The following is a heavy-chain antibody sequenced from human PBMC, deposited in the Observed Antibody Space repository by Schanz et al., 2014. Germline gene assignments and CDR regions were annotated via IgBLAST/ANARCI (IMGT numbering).Heavy chain of an antibody. D-gene: IGHD6-13*01. V-gene: IGHV3-48*03. CDR1: GFTFNSYA. J-gene: IGHJ4*01. CDR2: ISSSGNTI. Sequence: EVQLVESGGGFVQPGGSLGLSCAASGFTFNSYAMTWVRQAPGKGLEWVSYISSSGNTIYYADSVKGRFTISRDNAKNSLYLQMNSLRAEDTAVYYCAREQIMAAAGLVDYWGHGTLVTVSS. CDR3: AREQIMAAAGLVDY.